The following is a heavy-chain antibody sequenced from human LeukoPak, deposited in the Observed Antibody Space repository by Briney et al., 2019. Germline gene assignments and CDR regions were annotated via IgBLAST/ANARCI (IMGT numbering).Heavy chain of an antibody. V-gene: IGHV3-23*01. D-gene: IGHD5-18*01. CDR2: IFPSGGEI. CDR3: TRAAMWIQLWRQDVGGVDY. CDR1: GFTFSTFA. Sequence: SGGSLRLSCAASGFTFSTFAMIWVRQPPGKGLEWVSSIFPSGGEIHYADSVKGRFTISRDNSKSTLSLQMNSLRAEDTAVYYCTRAAMWIQLWRQDVGGVDYWGQGTLVTVSS. J-gene: IGHJ4*02.